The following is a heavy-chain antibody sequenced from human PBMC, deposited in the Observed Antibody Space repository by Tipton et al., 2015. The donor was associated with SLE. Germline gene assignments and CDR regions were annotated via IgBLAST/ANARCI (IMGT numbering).Heavy chain of an antibody. CDR2: IYHSGST. CDR1: AGSITRSSYY. J-gene: IGHJ6*03. Sequence: TLSLTCTVSAGSITRSSYYWACISQPPGKGLEWIGTIYHSGSTYYNPSLKSRVTISVDTSKNQFSLKLRSVTAADTAVYYCARLKGRLELPGYHYYMDVWGKGTTVTVSS. D-gene: IGHD1-7*01. V-gene: IGHV4-39*01. CDR3: ARLKGRLELPGYHYYMDV.